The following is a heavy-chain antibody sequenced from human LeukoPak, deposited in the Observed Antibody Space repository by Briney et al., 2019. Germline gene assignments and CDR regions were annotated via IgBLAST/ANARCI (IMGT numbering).Heavy chain of an antibody. V-gene: IGHV4-31*03. CDR3: ARDVSSRFPNWFDP. J-gene: IGHJ5*02. CDR2: IWNSGST. Sequence: KPSQTLSLTCSVSGDSISSRTYYWTWLRQPPEKGLECIGYIWNSGSTNYNPALKSRVTISVDTSKNQFSLKLTSVTAADTAIYYCARDVSSRFPNWFDPWGQGILVIVSS. CDR1: GDSISSRTYY. D-gene: IGHD6-6*01.